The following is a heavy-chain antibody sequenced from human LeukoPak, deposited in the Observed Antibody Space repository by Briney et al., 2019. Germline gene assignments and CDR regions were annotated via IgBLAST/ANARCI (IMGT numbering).Heavy chain of an antibody. Sequence: SETLSLTCTVAGGSISSYYWSWIRQPAGKGLEWIGRIYTSGSTNYNPSLKSRVTMSVDTSKNQFSLKLSSVTAADTAVYYCARGYCSSTSCLNFYYYYMDVWGKGTTVTVSS. V-gene: IGHV4-4*07. D-gene: IGHD2-2*01. CDR2: IYTSGST. CDR1: GGSISSYY. J-gene: IGHJ6*03. CDR3: ARGYCSSTSCLNFYYYYMDV.